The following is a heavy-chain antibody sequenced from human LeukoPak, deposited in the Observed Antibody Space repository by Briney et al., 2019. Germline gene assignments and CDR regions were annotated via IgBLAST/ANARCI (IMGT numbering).Heavy chain of an antibody. J-gene: IGHJ4*02. CDR2: ISAYNGNT. V-gene: IGHV1-18*04. D-gene: IGHD5-18*01. CDR3: VRGRGYSSLGHFDY. Sequence: GASVKVSCKASGYTFTSYGISWVRQAPGQGLEWMGWISAYNGNTNYAQKLQGRVAMTTDTSTSTAYMELRSLRSDDTAVYYCVRGRGYSSLGHFDYWGQGTLVTVSS. CDR1: GYTFTSYG.